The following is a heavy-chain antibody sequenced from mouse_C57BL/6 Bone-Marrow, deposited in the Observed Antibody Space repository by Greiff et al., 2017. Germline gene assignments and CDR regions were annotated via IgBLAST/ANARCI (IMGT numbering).Heavy chain of an antibody. CDR1: GYAFSSSW. CDR2: IYPGDGVT. J-gene: IGHJ4*01. CDR3: TRDDYRAMDD. Sequence: QVQLQQSGPELVKPGASVKISCKASGYAFSSSWMNWVKQRPGKGLEWIGRIYPGDGVTNYNGKFKGKATLTADKSSSTAYMQLSSLTSEDSAVYFCTRDDYRAMDDWGKGTSVTVSS. V-gene: IGHV1-82*01. D-gene: IGHD2-14*01.